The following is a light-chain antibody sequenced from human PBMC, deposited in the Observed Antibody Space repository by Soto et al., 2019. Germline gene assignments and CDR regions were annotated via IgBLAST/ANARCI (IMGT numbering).Light chain of an antibody. CDR1: SSDVGGYNY. CDR2: EVS. J-gene: IGLJ2*01. CDR3: SSYAGSNNPL. Sequence: QSALTQPPSASGSPGQSVTISCTGTSSDVGGYNYVSWYQQHPGKAPKLMIYEVSKRPSGVPDRVSGSKSGNTASLTVSGLQAEDEAEYYCSSYAGSNNPLFGGGTKLTVL. V-gene: IGLV2-8*01.